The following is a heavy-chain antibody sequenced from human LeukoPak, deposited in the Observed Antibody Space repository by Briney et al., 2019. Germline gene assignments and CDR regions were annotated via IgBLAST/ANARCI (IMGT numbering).Heavy chain of an antibody. V-gene: IGHV1-69*06. CDR1: GGTFSSYA. CDR2: IIPIFGTA. Sequence: SVKVSCKASGGTFSSYAISWVRQAPGQGLEWMGGIIPIFGTANYAQKFQGRVTITADKSTSTAYMELSSLRSEDTAVYYCAKEESGSYLARFYYYYYYMDVWGKGTTVTISS. D-gene: IGHD1-26*01. CDR3: AKEESGSYLARFYYYYYYMDV. J-gene: IGHJ6*03.